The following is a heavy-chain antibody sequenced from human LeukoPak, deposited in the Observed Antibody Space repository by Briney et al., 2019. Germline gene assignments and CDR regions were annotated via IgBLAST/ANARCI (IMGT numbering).Heavy chain of an antibody. CDR2: INSDGRST. CDR3: ARHSSGYYHYDY. D-gene: IGHD3-22*01. J-gene: IGHJ4*02. Sequence: GGSLRLSCAASGFTFSSYWMHWVRQAPGKGLVWVSRINSDGRSTSYADSVKGRFTISRDNSKNTLHLQMNSLRAEDTAVYYCARHSSGYYHYDYWGPGTPVTVTS. V-gene: IGHV3-74*01. CDR1: GFTFSSYW.